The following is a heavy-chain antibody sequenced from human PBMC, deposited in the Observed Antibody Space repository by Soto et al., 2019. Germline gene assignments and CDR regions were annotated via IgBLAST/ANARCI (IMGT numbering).Heavy chain of an antibody. CDR2: ISNTGGST. CDR1: GFTFSSYA. V-gene: IGHV3-23*01. CDR3: AKNPSGSLPPKRPIDY. Sequence: EVQLLESGGSLVQPGGSLRLSCAASGFTFSSYAMNWVRQAPGKGLEWVSGISNTGGSTYYADSVKGRFTISRDNSKNTLYVQMNSLRAEDTAVYYCAKNPSGSLPPKRPIDYWCQGTLVTVSS. J-gene: IGHJ4*02. D-gene: IGHD1-26*01.